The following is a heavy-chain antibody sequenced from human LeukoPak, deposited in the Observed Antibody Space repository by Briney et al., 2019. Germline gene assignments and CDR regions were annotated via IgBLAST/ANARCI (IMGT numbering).Heavy chain of an antibody. CDR2: IFYSGST. Sequence: SETLSLTCTVSGGSISSSGDYWGWIRQPPGKGLEWIGSIFYSGSTYYNPSLKSRVTISVDTSKNQFSLKLSSVTAADTAVYYRARHTGRVTTGFDYWGQGTLVTVSS. J-gene: IGHJ4*02. CDR1: GGSISSSGDY. CDR3: ARHTGRVTTGFDY. V-gene: IGHV4-39*01. D-gene: IGHD4-11*01.